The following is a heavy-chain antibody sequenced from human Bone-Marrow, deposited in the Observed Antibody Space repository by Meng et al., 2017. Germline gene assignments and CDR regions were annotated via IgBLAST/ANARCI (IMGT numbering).Heavy chain of an antibody. CDR3: ARDSSGPGY. CDR2: IYTAGGT. J-gene: IGHJ4*02. Sequence: EVQLVESGGGLVQPGGSLRLSCAASGFTVSSTYMSWVRQAPGKGLGWVSVIYTAGGTYYADSVKGRFTISRDNSKNTLYLQMNSLRAEDTAVYYCARDSSGPGYWGQGTLVTVSS. V-gene: IGHV3-66*01. CDR1: GFTVSSTY. D-gene: IGHD6-19*01.